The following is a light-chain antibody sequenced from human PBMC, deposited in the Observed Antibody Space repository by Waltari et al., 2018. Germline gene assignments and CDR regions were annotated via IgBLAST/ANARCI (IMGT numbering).Light chain of an antibody. CDR2: GAS. Sequence: ENVLTQSPGTLSLSSGERATPSCRASQSVTSSSLAWYQQKPGQAPRLLISGASSRATGIPDRFSGSGSGTDFTLTISRLEPEDFAVYYCQQYGSLPHTFGQGTNLEIK. V-gene: IGKV3-20*01. CDR3: QQYGSLPHT. CDR1: QSVTSSS. J-gene: IGKJ2*01.